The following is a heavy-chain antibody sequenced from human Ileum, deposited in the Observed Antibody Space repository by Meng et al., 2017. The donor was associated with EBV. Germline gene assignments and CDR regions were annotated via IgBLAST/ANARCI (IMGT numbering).Heavy chain of an antibody. CDR2: MYPTGPT. J-gene: IGHJ4*02. D-gene: IGHD1-26*01. CDR3: VRGGTYYLSY. CDR1: GGSISSDYW. Sequence: QVRLQEPGLGRLRPSETLSLSCAISGGSISSDYWWSWVRQSPDKGLEWIGEMYPTGPTYYNPSLKGRVSISIDKSKNQLSLKLNSVTAADTAVYYCVRGGTYYLSYWGQGSLVTVSS. V-gene: IGHV4-4*02.